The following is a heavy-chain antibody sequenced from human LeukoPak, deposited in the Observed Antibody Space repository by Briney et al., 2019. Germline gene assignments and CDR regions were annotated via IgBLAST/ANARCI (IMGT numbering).Heavy chain of an antibody. CDR1: VFTFSSDT. CDR2: ICSSISST. D-gene: IGHD1-26*01. V-gene: IGHV3-48*01. CDR3: ARDRGSDGSYRFDP. Sequence: GGSLRLSCAASVFTFSSDTMNWVRQAPGKGREWVSYICSSISSTYYADSVKGRFTIARDNTKNSLYLQMNSLRAEDTAVYYCARDRGSDGSYRFDPWGQGTLVTVSS. J-gene: IGHJ5*02.